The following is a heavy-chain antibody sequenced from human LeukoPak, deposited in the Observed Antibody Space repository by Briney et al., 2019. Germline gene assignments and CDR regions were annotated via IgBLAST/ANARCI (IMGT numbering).Heavy chain of an antibody. D-gene: IGHD5-24*01. Sequence: PSETLSLTCSVSGDPVWSYYWTWVRQPPEKGLEWIGYVFFGGQTNYNPSVKSRVTISLDTSRSQFSLNLTSVTAADSAMYYCARGAYADRTGYNLDSWGQGTLVLVSS. CDR2: VFFGGQT. CDR1: GDPVWSYY. J-gene: IGHJ4*02. CDR3: ARGAYADRTGYNLDS. V-gene: IGHV4-59*02.